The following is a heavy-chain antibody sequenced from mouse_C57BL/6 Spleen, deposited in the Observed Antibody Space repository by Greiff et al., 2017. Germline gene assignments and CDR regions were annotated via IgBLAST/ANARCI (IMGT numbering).Heavy chain of an antibody. Sequence: QVHVKQSGAELAKPGASVKLSCKASGYTFTSYWMHWVKQRPGQGLEWIGYINPSSGYTKYNQKFKDKAALTADKSSSTAYMQLSSLTYEDSAVYYCANYDGYDWYFDVWGTGTTVTVSS. D-gene: IGHD2-3*01. J-gene: IGHJ1*03. V-gene: IGHV1-7*01. CDR1: GYTFTSYW. CDR2: INPSSGYT. CDR3: ANYDGYDWYFDV.